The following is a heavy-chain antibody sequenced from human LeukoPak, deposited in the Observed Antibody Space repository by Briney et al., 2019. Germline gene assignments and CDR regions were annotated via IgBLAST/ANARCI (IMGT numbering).Heavy chain of an antibody. CDR1: GFTFSSYS. D-gene: IGHD6-6*01. CDR3: ARDHPYSSSSGEYYLDY. J-gene: IGHJ4*02. Sequence: GGSLRLSCAASGFTFSSYSMNWVRQAPGKGLEWVSSISSSSSYIYYADSVKGRFTISRDNAKNSLYLQMNSLRAEDTAVYYCARDHPYSSSSGEYYLDYWGQGTLVTVSS. V-gene: IGHV3-21*01. CDR2: ISSSSSYI.